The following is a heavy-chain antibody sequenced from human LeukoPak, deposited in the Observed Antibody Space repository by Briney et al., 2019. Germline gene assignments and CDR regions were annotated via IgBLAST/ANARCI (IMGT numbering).Heavy chain of an antibody. CDR2: IYYSGST. CDR1: GGSISSSSYY. D-gene: IGHD2-15*01. CDR3: ARVSATVVFAAD. Sequence: SETLSLTCTVSGGSISSSSYYWGWIRQPPGKGLEWIGSIYYSGSTYYNPSLKSRVTISVDTSKNQSSLKLSSVTAADTAVYYCARVSATVVFAADWGQGTLVTVSS. V-gene: IGHV4-39*07. J-gene: IGHJ4*02.